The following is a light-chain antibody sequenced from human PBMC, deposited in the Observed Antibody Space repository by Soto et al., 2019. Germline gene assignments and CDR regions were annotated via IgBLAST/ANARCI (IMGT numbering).Light chain of an antibody. Sequence: EIVLTQSPGTLSLSPGERATLSCRASQSVSSSYLAWYQQKPGQAPRPLIYGASSRAIGIPDRFSGSGSGTDFTLTISSLQPDDFATYYCQRYNSNSRTFGQGTRV. J-gene: IGKJ1*01. CDR2: GAS. V-gene: IGKV3-20*01. CDR1: QSVSSSY. CDR3: QRYNSNSRT.